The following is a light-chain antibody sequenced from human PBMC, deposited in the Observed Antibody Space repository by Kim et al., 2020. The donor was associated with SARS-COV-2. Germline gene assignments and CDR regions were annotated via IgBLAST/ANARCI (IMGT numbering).Light chain of an antibody. CDR1: KSGDKY. CDR2: QDS. V-gene: IGLV3-1*01. CDR3: QAWDSSTNWV. Sequence: SYELTQPPSVSVSPGQTASITCSGDKSGDKYACWYQQKPGQSPVLVIYQDSKRPSGIPGRFSGSNSGNTATLTIRGTQAMDEADYYCQAWDSSTNWVFGGGTQLTVL. J-gene: IGLJ3*02.